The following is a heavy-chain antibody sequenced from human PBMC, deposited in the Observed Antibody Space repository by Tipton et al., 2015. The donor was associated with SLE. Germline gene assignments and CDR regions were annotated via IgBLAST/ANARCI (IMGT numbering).Heavy chain of an antibody. CDR2: IHPSGGT. J-gene: IGHJ6*03. CDR3: ARVGNASGLYYYYYMDV. Sequence: TLSLTCTVSGGFISSGNYYWSWIRQPAGKGLEWIGRIHPSGGTNYNPSLKSRVAISVDTSKNKFSLKLTSVTAADTAVYYCARVGNASGLYYYYYMDVWGKGTTVTVSS. V-gene: IGHV4-61*02. CDR1: GGFISSGNYY. D-gene: IGHD3-10*01.